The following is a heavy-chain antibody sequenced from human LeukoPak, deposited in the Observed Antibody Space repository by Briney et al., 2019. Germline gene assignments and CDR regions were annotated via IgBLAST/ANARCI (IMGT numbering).Heavy chain of an antibody. CDR1: GFTFSSYS. CDR2: ISSSSSYI. CDR3: AKDKIAVTATSFDS. V-gene: IGHV3-21*01. J-gene: IGHJ4*02. Sequence: PGGSLRLSCAASGFTFSSYSMNWVRQAPGKGLEWVSSISSSSSYIYYADSVKGRFTISRDNAKNSLYLQMNSLRAEDTAVYYCAKDKIAVTATSFDSWSQGDLVTVSS. D-gene: IGHD6-19*01.